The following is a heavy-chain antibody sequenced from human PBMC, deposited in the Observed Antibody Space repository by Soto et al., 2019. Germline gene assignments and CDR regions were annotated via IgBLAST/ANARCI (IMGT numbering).Heavy chain of an antibody. V-gene: IGHV4-59*08. CDR1: GGSISSYY. Sequence: QVQLQESGPGLVKPSETLSLTCTVSGGSISSYYWSWIRQPPGKGLEWIGYIYYSGSTNYNPSLKSRVTISVDTSKTQSSLKLSSVTAADTAVYYCARLLYGSGSWFDPWGQGTLVTVSS. D-gene: IGHD3-10*01. J-gene: IGHJ5*02. CDR2: IYYSGST. CDR3: ARLLYGSGSWFDP.